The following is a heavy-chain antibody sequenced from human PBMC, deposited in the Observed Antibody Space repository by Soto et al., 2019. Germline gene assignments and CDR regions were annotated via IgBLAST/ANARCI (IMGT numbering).Heavy chain of an antibody. CDR3: TTATKLNAGGQVSGAFDV. D-gene: IGHD6-25*01. CDR1: GFTFTSAW. J-gene: IGHJ3*01. V-gene: IGHV3-15*07. Sequence: EVQLVESGGGFVKPGGSLRLSSAASGFTFTSAWMNWVRQAPGKGLEWVARIVSRSDGGAIDYAAPVRGRFTISRDDSKNTLYLQMNSLKVEDTGIYFCTTATKLNAGGQVSGAFDVWGQGTMVTASS. CDR2: IVSRSDGGAI.